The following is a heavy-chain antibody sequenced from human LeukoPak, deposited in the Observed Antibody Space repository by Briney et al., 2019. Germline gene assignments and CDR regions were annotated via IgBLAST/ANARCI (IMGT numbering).Heavy chain of an antibody. CDR2: ISSSSSTI. J-gene: IGHJ6*03. Sequence: GGSLRLSCAASGFTFSSYSMNWVRQAPGKGLEWVSYISSSSSTIYYADSVKGRFTISRDNSKNTLYLQMNSLRAEDTAVYYCARILYDSSGYLSPYYYYYMDVWGKGTTVTISS. CDR1: GFTFSSYS. CDR3: ARILYDSSGYLSPYYYYYMDV. V-gene: IGHV3-48*01. D-gene: IGHD3-22*01.